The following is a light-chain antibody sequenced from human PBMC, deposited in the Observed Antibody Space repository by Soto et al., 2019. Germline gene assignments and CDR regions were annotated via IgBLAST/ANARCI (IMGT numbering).Light chain of an antibody. CDR2: DAS. V-gene: IGKV1D-13*01. Sequence: AIQLTQSPSSLSASVGDRVTISCRPSQGISTALAWYQQIPGKAPKLLIYDASNLESGVPSRFSGSGSGTDFTLTIRSMQPEDSAPYSCQQFNNYPQTFGGGSKVDIK. CDR3: QQFNNYPQT. J-gene: IGKJ4*01. CDR1: QGISTA.